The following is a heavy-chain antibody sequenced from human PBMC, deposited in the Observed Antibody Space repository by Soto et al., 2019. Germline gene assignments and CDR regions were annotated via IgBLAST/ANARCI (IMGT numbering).Heavy chain of an antibody. Sequence: SETLSLTCTVAGGSISTYYWSWIRQPPGKGLEWVGYIYYSGSTNYNPSLKSRVTISLDTSKNQFSLRLNSVTAADTAVYYCARHLDYDSHGAYFDYWGQGILVTVS. CDR2: IYYSGST. J-gene: IGHJ4*02. CDR1: GGSISTYY. D-gene: IGHD5-12*01. V-gene: IGHV4-59*08. CDR3: ARHLDYDSHGAYFDY.